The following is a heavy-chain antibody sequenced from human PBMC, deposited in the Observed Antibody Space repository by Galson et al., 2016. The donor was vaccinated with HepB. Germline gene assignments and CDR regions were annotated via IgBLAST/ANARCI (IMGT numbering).Heavy chain of an antibody. V-gene: IGHV3-74*01. CDR3: ARDLAGAYDH. D-gene: IGHD1-26*01. CDR1: GFTLSSYW. Sequence: SLRLSCAASGFTLSSYWMHWVRQAPGKGLVWVSRINGDGSDTWYVDSVKGRFTISRDNAKNTLYLQMNNLRAEDTAVYYCARDLAGAYDHWGQGTLVTVSS. CDR2: INGDGSDT. J-gene: IGHJ5*02.